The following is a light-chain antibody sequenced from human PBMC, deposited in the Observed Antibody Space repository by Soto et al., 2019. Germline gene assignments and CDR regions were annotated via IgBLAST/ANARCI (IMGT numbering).Light chain of an antibody. CDR1: NSNIGSNT. J-gene: IGLJ3*02. Sequence: QAVVTQPPSASGTPGQRVTLSCFGSNSNIGSNTVTWYQQVLGSAPKLVMYGDNQRPSGVPDRLSGSRSGSSASLAITGLQTEDEADYFCAAWDDNLKGPVFGGGTKVTVL. CDR2: GDN. CDR3: AAWDDNLKGPV. V-gene: IGLV1-44*01.